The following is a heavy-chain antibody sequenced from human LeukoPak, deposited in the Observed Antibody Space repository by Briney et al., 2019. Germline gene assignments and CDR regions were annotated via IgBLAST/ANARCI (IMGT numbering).Heavy chain of an antibody. V-gene: IGHV3-72*01. CDR1: EFTFSDHY. D-gene: IGHD1-26*01. CDR3: ARGCEGCGQRAFDI. CDR2: TRNKANSYTT. J-gene: IGHJ3*02. Sequence: PGGSLRLSCATSEFTFSDHYMDWVRQAPGKGLEWLGRTRNKANSYTTEYAASVKGRFTISRDDSKKSVYLQMTSLKIEDTAIYYCARGCEGCGQRAFDIWGQGTIVAVSS.